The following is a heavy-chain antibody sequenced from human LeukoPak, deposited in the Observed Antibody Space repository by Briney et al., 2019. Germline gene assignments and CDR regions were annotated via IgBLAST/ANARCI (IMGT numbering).Heavy chain of an antibody. CDR3: ARANRNTDFWSGYYRYYFDY. V-gene: IGHV1-2*02. D-gene: IGHD3-3*01. J-gene: IGHJ4*02. CDR2: INPNSGGT. Sequence: GASVKVSCKASGYTFTGYYMHWVRQAPGQGLEWMGWINPNSGGTNYAQKFQGRVTMTRDTSISTAYMELSRLRSDDTAVYYCARANRNTDFWSGYYRYYFDYWGQGTLVTVSS. CDR1: GYTFTGYY.